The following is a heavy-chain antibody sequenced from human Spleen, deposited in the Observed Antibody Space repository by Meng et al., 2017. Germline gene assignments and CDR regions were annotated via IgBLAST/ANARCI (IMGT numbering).Heavy chain of an antibody. CDR3: ARRFDSSAYFFDY. CDR1: VYSINSGSNY. Sequence: RLQESGPGLVKSSQTLSLIRSVPVYSINSGSNYWNWIRKPAGKGLEWIGRIYASGITKYNPSLKSRVTISVDTSKNLFSLKLSSVTAADTAVYYCARRFDSSAYFFDYWGHGTVVTVSS. CDR2: IYASGIT. V-gene: IGHV4-61*02. J-gene: IGHJ4*01. D-gene: IGHD3-22*01.